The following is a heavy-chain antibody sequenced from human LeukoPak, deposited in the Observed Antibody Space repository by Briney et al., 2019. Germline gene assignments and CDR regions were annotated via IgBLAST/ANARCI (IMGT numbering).Heavy chain of an antibody. J-gene: IGHJ5*02. CDR1: GGTFSSYA. CDR2: IIPIFGTA. D-gene: IGHD3-10*01. Sequence: GASVKVSCKASGGTFSSYAISWVRQAPGQGLEWMGGIIPIFGTANYAQKFQGRVTITADESTSTAYMELSSLRSEDTAVYYCAREGWFGEFPQNWFDPWGQGTLVTVSS. CDR3: AREGWFGEFPQNWFDP. V-gene: IGHV1-69*13.